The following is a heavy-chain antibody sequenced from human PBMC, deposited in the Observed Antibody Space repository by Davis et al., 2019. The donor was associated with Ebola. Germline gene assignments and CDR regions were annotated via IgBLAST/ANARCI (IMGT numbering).Heavy chain of an antibody. V-gene: IGHV4-61*01. CDR2: IYYSGST. D-gene: IGHD1-1*01. CDR1: GGSISSSNYY. J-gene: IGHJ5*02. Sequence: MPSETLSLTCTVSGGSISSSNYYWGWIRQPPGKGLEWIGYIYYSGSTNYNPSLKSRVTISVDTSKNQFSLKLSSVTAADTAVYYCARDRAWNRNWFDPWGQGTLVTVSS. CDR3: ARDRAWNRNWFDP.